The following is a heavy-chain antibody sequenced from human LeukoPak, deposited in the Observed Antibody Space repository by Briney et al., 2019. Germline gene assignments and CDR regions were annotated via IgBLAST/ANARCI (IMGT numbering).Heavy chain of an antibody. CDR1: GDSVSSNSAA. Sequence: SQTLSLTCALSGDSVSSNSAAWNWIRQSPPRGLEWLGRTYYRSKWYNDYAVSVKSRITINPDTSKNQFSLQLNSVTPEDTAVYYCARCNWNSDALDIWGQGTMVTVSS. CDR2: TYYRSKWYN. D-gene: IGHD1-7*01. CDR3: ARCNWNSDALDI. V-gene: IGHV6-1*01. J-gene: IGHJ3*02.